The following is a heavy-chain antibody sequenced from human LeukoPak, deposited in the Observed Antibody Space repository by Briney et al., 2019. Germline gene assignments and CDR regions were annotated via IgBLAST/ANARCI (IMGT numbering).Heavy chain of an antibody. CDR1: GGSFSGYY. CDR3: LLNYDILTSYYTDY. V-gene: IGHV4-34*01. J-gene: IGHJ4*02. D-gene: IGHD3-9*01. CDR2: INHSGST. Sequence: SETLSLTCAVYGGSFSGYYWSWIRQPPGKGLEWIGEINHSGSTNYNPSLKSRVTISVDTSKNQFSLKLSPVTAADTAVYYCLLNYDILTSYYTDYWGQGTLVTVSS.